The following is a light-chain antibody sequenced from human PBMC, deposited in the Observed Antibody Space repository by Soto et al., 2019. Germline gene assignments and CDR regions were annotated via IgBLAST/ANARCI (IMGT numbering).Light chain of an antibody. J-gene: IGKJ5*01. Sequence: DIQMTQSPSSLSASVGDRFTITCRASQGIRNDLAWFQQKPGKAPKRLIYAASNLQSGVPSRFSGGTSGAEFILTISSLQPEDFATYYCQQLNTYLVTFGQGTRLEIK. CDR1: QGIRND. CDR2: AAS. CDR3: QQLNTYLVT. V-gene: IGKV1-17*01.